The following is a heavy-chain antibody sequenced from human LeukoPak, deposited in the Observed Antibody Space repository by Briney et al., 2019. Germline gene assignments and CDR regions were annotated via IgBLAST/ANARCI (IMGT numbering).Heavy chain of an antibody. CDR2: IYYSGST. CDR1: GGSISSSSYY. J-gene: IGHJ4*02. D-gene: IGHD3-16*01. CDR3: ARDRGSLGGFDY. Sequence: PSETLSLTCTVSGGSISSSSYYWGWIRQPPGKGLEWIGSIYYSGSTYYNPSLKSRVTISVDTSKNQFSLKLSSVTAADTAVYYCARDRGSLGGFDYWGQGTLVTVSS. V-gene: IGHV4-39*07.